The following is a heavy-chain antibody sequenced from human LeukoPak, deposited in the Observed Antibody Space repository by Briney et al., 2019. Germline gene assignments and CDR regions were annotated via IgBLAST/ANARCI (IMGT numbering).Heavy chain of an antibody. Sequence: PSETLSLTCTVSGGSISSNNYYWGWIRQPPGKGXEWIGSIYYSGNTYYNPSLKSRVTISVDTSKNQFSLKLSSVTAADTAVFYCARLWSGLRPPDYWGQGTLVTVSS. CDR1: GGSISSNNYY. CDR3: ARLWSGLRPPDY. J-gene: IGHJ4*02. V-gene: IGHV4-39*01. D-gene: IGHD3-3*01. CDR2: IYYSGNT.